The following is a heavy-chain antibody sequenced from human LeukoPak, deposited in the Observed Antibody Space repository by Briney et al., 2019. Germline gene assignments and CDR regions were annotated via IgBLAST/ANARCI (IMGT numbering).Heavy chain of an antibody. CDR3: ATYIWAVAGRGPFDY. J-gene: IGHJ4*02. Sequence: GGSLRLSCAASGFTFSSSAMTWVRQAPGKGLEWVSGVSDSGYTTFYADPVKGRFTISRDNSKNTLYLQMNSLRPEDTAVYYRATYIWAVAGRGPFDYWGQGTLVTVSS. V-gene: IGHV3-23*01. D-gene: IGHD6-19*01. CDR2: VSDSGYTT. CDR1: GFTFSSSA.